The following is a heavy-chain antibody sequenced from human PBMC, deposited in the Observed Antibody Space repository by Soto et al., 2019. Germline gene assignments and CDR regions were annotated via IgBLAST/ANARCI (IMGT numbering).Heavy chain of an antibody. CDR2: ISGSGGST. Sequence: GGSLRLSCAASGFTFSRYAMSWVRQAPGKGLEWASAISGSGGSTYYADSVKGRFTISRDNSKNTLYLQMNSLRAEDTAVYYCAKDQGPVEKDVYCYSWGQGTLGSVSS. J-gene: IGHJ4*02. V-gene: IGHV3-23*01. CDR3: AKDQGPVEKDVYCYS. CDR1: GFTFSRYA. D-gene: IGHD1-1*01.